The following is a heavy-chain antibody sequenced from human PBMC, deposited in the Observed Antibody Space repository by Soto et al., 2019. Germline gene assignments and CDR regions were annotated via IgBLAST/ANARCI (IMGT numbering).Heavy chain of an antibody. CDR2: IYYSGST. CDR3: GRGQTAIDV. D-gene: IGHD5-18*01. CDR1: VGTITRGDHF. V-gene: IGHV4-30-4*01. J-gene: IGHJ6*02. Sequence: SEPLSLTCSVSVGTITRGDHFWSWVRQSPGKGLEWLGYIYYSGSTYYNPSLKGRVMMTIDTSKHQFSLNLSSVTAADTAVFYCGRGQTAIDVWGQGTTVT.